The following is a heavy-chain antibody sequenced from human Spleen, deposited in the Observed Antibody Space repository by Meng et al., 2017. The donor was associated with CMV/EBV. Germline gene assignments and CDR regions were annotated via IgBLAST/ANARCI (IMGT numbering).Heavy chain of an antibody. CDR3: ARDREGYSGYDPQFDY. D-gene: IGHD5-12*01. J-gene: IGHJ4*02. CDR1: GYLLTGYY. V-gene: IGHV1-2*06. Sequence: ASGYLLTGYYTHWVRQAPGQGLEWMGQINPKSGGTHSAQKFQGRVTMTRDTSVSTAYMELGSLRSDDTAMYYCARDREGYSGYDPQFDYWGQGTLVTVSS. CDR2: INPKSGGT.